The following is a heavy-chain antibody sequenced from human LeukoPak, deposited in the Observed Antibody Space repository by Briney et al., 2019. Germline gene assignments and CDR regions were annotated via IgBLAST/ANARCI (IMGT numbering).Heavy chain of an antibody. D-gene: IGHD3-16*01. CDR3: ARSITSVDY. CDR1: GGTFNSYA. V-gene: IGHV1-69*04. Sequence: SVKVSCKAPGGTFNSYAISWVRQAPGQGLEWMGRIIPILGIANYAQKFQGRVTITADKSTSTAYMELSSLRSEDTAVYYCARSITSVDYWGQGTLVTVSS. J-gene: IGHJ4*02. CDR2: IIPILGIA.